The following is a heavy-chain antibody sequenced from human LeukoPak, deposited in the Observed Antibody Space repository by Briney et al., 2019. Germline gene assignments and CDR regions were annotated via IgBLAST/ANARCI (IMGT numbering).Heavy chain of an antibody. D-gene: IGHD2-15*01. CDR3: TRPRGSTPGADY. J-gene: IGHJ4*02. Sequence: PGGSLRLSCAAPGFTFSGSAMHWVRQASGKGLKWVGRIRSKANSYATAYAASVKGRFTISRDDSKNTAYLQMNSLKTEDTAVYYCTRPRGSTPGADYWGQGTLVTVSS. CDR1: GFTFSGSA. V-gene: IGHV3-73*01. CDR2: IRSKANSYAT.